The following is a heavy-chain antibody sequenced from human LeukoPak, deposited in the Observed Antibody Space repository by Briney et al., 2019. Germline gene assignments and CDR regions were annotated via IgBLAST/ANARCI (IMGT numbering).Heavy chain of an antibody. CDR3: ARYDSSGYYYDHQESMDV. V-gene: IGHV4-39*01. D-gene: IGHD3-22*01. J-gene: IGHJ6*04. Sequence: SETLSLTCAVYGGSFSGYYWGWIRQPPGKGLEWIGSIYYSGSTYYNPSLKSRVTISVDTSKNQFSLKLSSVTAADTAVYYCARYDSSGYYYDHQESMDVWGKGTTVTISS. CDR2: IYYSGST. CDR1: GGSFSGYY.